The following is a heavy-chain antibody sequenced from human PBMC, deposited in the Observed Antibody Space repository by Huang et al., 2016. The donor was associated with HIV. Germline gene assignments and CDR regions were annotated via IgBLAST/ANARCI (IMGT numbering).Heavy chain of an antibody. V-gene: IGHV3-30-3*01. Sequence: QVQLVESGGGVVQPGTSLRLSCAASGFTFSNYAMNWVRQAPGKGLEWVAVISNEGSTKYYADSVKGRFTISRDNSKNTVYLQMNSLRAEDTAVYYCARSELSRYYFDYWGQGTLVTVSS. CDR2: ISNEGSTK. CDR1: GFTFSNYA. D-gene: IGHD1-26*01. CDR3: ARSELSRYYFDY. J-gene: IGHJ4*02.